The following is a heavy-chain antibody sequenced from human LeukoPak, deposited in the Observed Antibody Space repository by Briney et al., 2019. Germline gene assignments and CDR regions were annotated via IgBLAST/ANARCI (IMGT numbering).Heavy chain of an antibody. CDR3: ARSSAGSSWFDP. D-gene: IGHD2-2*01. J-gene: IGHJ5*02. CDR2: IYHSGST. V-gene: IGHV4-38-2*02. Sequence: SETLSLTCTVSGYSISSGYYWGWIRQPPGKGLEWIGSIYHSGSTYYNPSLKSRVTISVGTSKNQFSLKLSSVTAADTAVYYCARSSAGSSWFDPWGQGTLVTVSS. CDR1: GYSISSGYY.